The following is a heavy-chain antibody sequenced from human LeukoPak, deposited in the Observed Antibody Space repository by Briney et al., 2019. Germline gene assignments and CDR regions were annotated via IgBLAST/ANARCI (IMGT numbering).Heavy chain of an antibody. CDR3: ARDRIQEWLPPGRCDY. CDR2: ISYDGSNK. J-gene: IGHJ4*02. Sequence: PGRSLGLSCAASGFTFSSYAMHWVRQAPGKGLEWVAVISYDGSNKYYADSVKGRFTISRDNSKNTLYLQMNSLRAEDTAVYYCARDRIQEWLPPGRCDYWGQGTLVTVSS. CDR1: GFTFSSYA. V-gene: IGHV3-30*04. D-gene: IGHD5-12*01.